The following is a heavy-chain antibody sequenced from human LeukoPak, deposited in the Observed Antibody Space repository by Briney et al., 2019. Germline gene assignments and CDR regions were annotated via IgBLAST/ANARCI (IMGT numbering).Heavy chain of an antibody. J-gene: IGHJ4*02. Sequence: PGGSLRLSCAASGFTFSNAWMSWVRQAPGKGLEWVAVIWYDGSNKYYADSVKGRFTISRDNSKNTLYLQMNSLRAEDTAVYYCARDRSYCSGGSCYPYLFDYWGQGTLVTVSS. V-gene: IGHV3-33*08. CDR3: ARDRSYCSGGSCYPYLFDY. CDR1: GFTFSNAW. CDR2: IWYDGSNK. D-gene: IGHD2-15*01.